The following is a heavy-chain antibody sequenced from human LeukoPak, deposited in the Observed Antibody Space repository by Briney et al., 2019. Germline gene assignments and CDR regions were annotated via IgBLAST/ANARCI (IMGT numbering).Heavy chain of an antibody. CDR1: GGSISSSGYY. CDR3: ARSKGIAAAGNNFDY. J-gene: IGHJ4*02. Sequence: SQTLSLTCTVSGGSISSSGYYWSWIRQHPGKGLEWIGYIYYSGSTYYSPSLKSRVTISVDTSKNQFSLKLSSVTAADTAVYYCARSKGIAAAGNNFDYWGQGTLVTVSS. CDR2: IYYSGST. D-gene: IGHD6-13*01. V-gene: IGHV4-31*03.